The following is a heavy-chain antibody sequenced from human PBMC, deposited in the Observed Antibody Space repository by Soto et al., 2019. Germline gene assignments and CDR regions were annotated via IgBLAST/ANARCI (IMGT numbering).Heavy chain of an antibody. CDR2: ISSTSAYT. CDR3: AREVGDGYNYVYVY. D-gene: IGHD5-12*01. Sequence: QVQLVESGGGLVKPGGSLRPPVAASGFPSSDYYLSWIRRAPGKGLEWVSYISSTSAYTNYADSVKGRFTISRDNAKKSLYLQMNSLRAEDTAVYYCAREVGDGYNYVYVYWGQGTLVTVSS. J-gene: IGHJ4*02. CDR1: GFPSSDYY. V-gene: IGHV3-11*05.